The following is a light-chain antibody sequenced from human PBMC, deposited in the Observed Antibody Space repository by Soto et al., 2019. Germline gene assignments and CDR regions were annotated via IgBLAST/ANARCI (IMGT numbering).Light chain of an antibody. J-gene: IGLJ1*01. CDR3: RSYTSSYIYV. CDR1: SSDVGAYNY. CDR2: DVT. Sequence: QSVLTQPASVSGSPGQSIAISCTGTSSDVGAYNYVSWYQHHPGKAPKLMIYDVTNRPSGVSNRFSGSKSGNTASLTISGLQADDEADYYCRSYTSSYIYVFGTGTKVT. V-gene: IGLV2-14*03.